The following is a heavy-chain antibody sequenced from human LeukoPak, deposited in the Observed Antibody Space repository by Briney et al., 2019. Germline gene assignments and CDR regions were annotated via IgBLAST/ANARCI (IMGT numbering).Heavy chain of an antibody. D-gene: IGHD5-12*01. V-gene: IGHV1-69*04. Sequence: ASVKVSCKASGGTFSSYTISWVRQAPGQGLEWMGRIIPILGIANYAQKFQGRVTITADKSTSTAYMELSSLRSEDTAVYYCARENGYSGYDWVFDYWGQGTLVTVSS. CDR1: GGTFSSYT. CDR2: IIPILGIA. J-gene: IGHJ4*02. CDR3: ARENGYSGYDWVFDY.